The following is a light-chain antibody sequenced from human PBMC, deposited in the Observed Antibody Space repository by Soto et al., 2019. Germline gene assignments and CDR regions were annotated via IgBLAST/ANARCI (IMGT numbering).Light chain of an antibody. CDR1: QRISNT. CDR3: QHYNNLPLIT. CDR2: GTS. J-gene: IGKJ4*01. Sequence: EIVVTQSPATLSVSPGERATLSCRASQRISNTVAWYQQKRGQAPRLLIYGTSTRATGIPARFSGSGAGTEFSLTISSLQPEDFAVYYCQHYNNLPLITFGGGTKVEIK. V-gene: IGKV3-15*01.